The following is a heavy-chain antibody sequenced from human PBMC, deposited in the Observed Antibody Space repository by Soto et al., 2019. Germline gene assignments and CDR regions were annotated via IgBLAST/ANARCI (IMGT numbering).Heavy chain of an antibody. CDR2: FIPICGTT. Sequence: QVHLVQSGAELEKPGSSVKVSCNASGDTFSSYASTWVRQAPGQGLEWMGGFIPICGTTNYAQTLQGRVTITADESTSTASMELSTLRSEDTAVYYCTRDRGRSYNHCRGNYYSAYWGQGTLVTVSS. CDR1: GDTFSSYA. CDR3: TRDRGRSYNHCRGNYYSAY. V-gene: IGHV1-69*01. J-gene: IGHJ4*02. D-gene: IGHD3-22*01.